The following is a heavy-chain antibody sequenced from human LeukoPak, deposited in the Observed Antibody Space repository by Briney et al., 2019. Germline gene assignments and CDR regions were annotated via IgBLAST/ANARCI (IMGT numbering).Heavy chain of an antibody. Sequence: ASVKVSCRASGYTFTSYGLTWVRQAPGQGLEWMGWISAYNGHTNYAQKLQGRVTMTTDTSTSTAYMELRSLRSDDTAVYYCARRPYYYYYYMDVWGKGTTVTISS. J-gene: IGHJ6*03. V-gene: IGHV1-18*01. CDR1: GYTFTSYG. CDR3: ARRPYYYYYYMDV. CDR2: ISAYNGHT.